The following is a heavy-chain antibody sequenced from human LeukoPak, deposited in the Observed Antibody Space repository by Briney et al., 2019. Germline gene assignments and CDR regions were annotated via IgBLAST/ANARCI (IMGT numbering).Heavy chain of an antibody. CDR3: ARSPHILTGENFDY. D-gene: IGHD3-9*01. V-gene: IGHV1-2*02. Sequence: ASVKVSCKASGYTFTGYYMHWVRQAPGQGLEWTGWINSNSGGTNYAQKFQGRVTVTRDTSISTAYMELSRLRSDDTAVYYCARSPHILTGENFDYWGQGTLVTVSS. CDR2: INSNSGGT. CDR1: GYTFTGYY. J-gene: IGHJ4*02.